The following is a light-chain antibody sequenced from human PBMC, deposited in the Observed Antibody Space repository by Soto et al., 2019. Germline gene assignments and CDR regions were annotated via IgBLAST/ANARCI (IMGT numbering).Light chain of an antibody. CDR1: QSVCCSC. CDR3: QEYGSSLLLT. Sequence: EIVLTQSPCTLSLSPGERATLSCRASQSVCCSCLAWYQQKPGQAPRLLIYGASSRATGITDRFSGSGSGTYFTLASSMMEPEDFEVYYSQEYGSSLLLTFGGGTKVEIK. CDR2: GAS. J-gene: IGKJ4*01. V-gene: IGKV3-20*01.